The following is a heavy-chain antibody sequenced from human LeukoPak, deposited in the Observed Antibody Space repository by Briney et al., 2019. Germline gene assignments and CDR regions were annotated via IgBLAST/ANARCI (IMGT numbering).Heavy chain of an antibody. CDR3: ARASYDFWSGYPNWFDP. CDR1: GGSFSGYY. J-gene: IGHJ5*02. D-gene: IGHD3-3*01. CDR2: INHSGSA. Sequence: KPSETLSLTCAVYGGSFSGYYWSWIRQPPGKGLEWIGEINHSGSANYNPSLKSRVIISVDTSKNQFSLKLSSVTAADTAVYYCARASYDFWSGYPNWFDPWGQGTLVTVSS. V-gene: IGHV4-34*01.